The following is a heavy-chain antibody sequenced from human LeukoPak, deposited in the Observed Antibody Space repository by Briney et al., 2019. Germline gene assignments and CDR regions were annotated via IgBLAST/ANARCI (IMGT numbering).Heavy chain of an antibody. J-gene: IGHJ1*01. CDR2: IIPIFGTA. V-gene: IGHV1-69*06. Sequence: GASVKVSCKASGGTFSSYAISWVRQAPGQGLECMGRIIPIFGTANYAQKFQGRVTITADKSTSTAYMELSSLRSEDTAVYYCARGQWLVPEYFQHWGQGTLVTVSS. D-gene: IGHD6-19*01. CDR3: ARGQWLVPEYFQH. CDR1: GGTFSSYA.